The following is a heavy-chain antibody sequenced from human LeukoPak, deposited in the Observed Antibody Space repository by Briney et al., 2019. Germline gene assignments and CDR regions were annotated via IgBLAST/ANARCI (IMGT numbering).Heavy chain of an antibody. J-gene: IGHJ4*02. D-gene: IGHD2-2*01. Sequence: GGSLRLSCAASGFTFSSFAMHWVRQAPGKGLEWVSAISGSGGSTYYADSVKGRFTISRDNSKNTLYLQMNSLRAEDTAVYYCAKDQNIVVVPAAIVYWGQGTLVTVSS. CDR2: ISGSGGST. CDR3: AKDQNIVVVPAAIVY. CDR1: GFTFSSFA. V-gene: IGHV3-23*01.